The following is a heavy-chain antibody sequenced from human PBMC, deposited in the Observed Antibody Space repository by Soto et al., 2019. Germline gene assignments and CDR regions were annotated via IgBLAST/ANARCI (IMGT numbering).Heavy chain of an antibody. CDR1: GGTFSSYA. CDR2: IIPIFGTA. CDR3: ARDGCSGGSCYYPRFDY. V-gene: IGHV1-69*01. D-gene: IGHD2-15*01. Sequence: QVQLVQSGAEVKKPGSSVKVSCKASGGTFSSYAISWVRQAPGQGLEWMGGIIPIFGTANYAQKLQGRVTINADESTSTAYMELSSLRSEDTAVYYCARDGCSGGSCYYPRFDYWGQGTLVTVSS. J-gene: IGHJ4*02.